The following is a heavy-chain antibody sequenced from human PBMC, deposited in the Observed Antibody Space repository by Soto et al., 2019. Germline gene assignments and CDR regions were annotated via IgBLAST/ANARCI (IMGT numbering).Heavy chain of an antibody. J-gene: IGHJ4*02. CDR3: AKDLSSLGWLALGAPFDS. D-gene: IGHD3-22*01. CDR2: VSANGRNT. Sequence: GGSLRLSCAASGLTFSSYAMNWVRQAPGKGLEWVSSVSANGRNTYYADSVKGRFTVSRDKSKNALFLHLDSLRVEDTAIYYCAKDLSSLGWLALGAPFDSWGPGTLVTVSS. CDR1: GLTFSSYA. V-gene: IGHV3-23*01.